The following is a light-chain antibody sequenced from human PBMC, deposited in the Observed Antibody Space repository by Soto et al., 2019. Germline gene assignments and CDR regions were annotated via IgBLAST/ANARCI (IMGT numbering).Light chain of an antibody. J-gene: IGKJ3*01. CDR1: RSISSY. Sequence: DIQMTQSPSSLSASVGDRVTITCRASRSISSYLNWYQQKPGKAPKLLIYAASSLQSGVPSRFSGSGSGTEFTLPISSLQPEEFATYYCQQSYSTPIFTFGPGTKVDIK. V-gene: IGKV1-39*01. CDR3: QQSYSTPIFT. CDR2: AAS.